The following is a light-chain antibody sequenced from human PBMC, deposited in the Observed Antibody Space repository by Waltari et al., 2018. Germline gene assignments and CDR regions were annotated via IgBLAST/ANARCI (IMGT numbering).Light chain of an antibody. CDR2: AAS. Sequence: DIQLTQSPSFLSASVGDRVTITCRASQGISSHLAWYQQKPGKAPNLLIYAASTLQSGVPSRFSGSGSGTEFTLTISSLQPEDFATYYCQQLNSYLMYTFGQGTIQEIK. CDR1: QGISSH. J-gene: IGKJ2*01. CDR3: QQLNSYLMYT. V-gene: IGKV1-9*01.